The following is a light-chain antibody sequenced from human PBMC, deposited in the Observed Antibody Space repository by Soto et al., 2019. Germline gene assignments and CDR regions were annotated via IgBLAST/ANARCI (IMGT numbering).Light chain of an antibody. J-gene: IGKJ1*01. CDR3: QKYNNSPRT. Sequence: EIVMTQSPATLSLSPRERATLSCRASQSVSSSLAWYQQKPGQAPSLLIYGASTRATGIPARFSGSGSGTEFTLTISSLQSEDFAVYYCQKYNNSPRTFGQGTKVEIK. CDR2: GAS. CDR1: QSVSSS. V-gene: IGKV3-15*01.